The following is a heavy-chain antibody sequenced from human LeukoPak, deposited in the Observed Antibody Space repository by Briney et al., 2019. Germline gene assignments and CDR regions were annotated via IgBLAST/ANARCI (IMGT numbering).Heavy chain of an antibody. V-gene: IGHV4-4*07. CDR2: IYTSGST. Sequence: SETLSLTCTVSGGSISSYYWSWIRQPAGKGLEWIGRIYTSGSTNYNPSLKSRVTISVDTSKNQFSLKLSSVTAADTAVYYCARVSTPYSGSYEAKTLFDIWGQGTMVTVSS. D-gene: IGHD1-26*01. CDR1: GGSISSYY. J-gene: IGHJ3*02. CDR3: ARVSTPYSGSYEAKTLFDI.